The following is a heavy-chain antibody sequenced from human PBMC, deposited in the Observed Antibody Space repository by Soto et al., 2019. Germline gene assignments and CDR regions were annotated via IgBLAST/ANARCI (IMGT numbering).Heavy chain of an antibody. Sequence: SVKGSCKASGGTFSKYSISWGRQAPGQGLEWKGAITPIYGTTKYAQKFEGRVTITADRSTSTVYMDLSSLRSDDTAVYYCVRDLYDDYSLWYKYYGMDVWGQGTTVTVS. J-gene: IGHJ6*02. V-gene: IGHV1-69*06. CDR1: GGTFSKYS. D-gene: IGHD4-17*01. CDR3: VRDLYDDYSLWYKYYGMDV. CDR2: ITPIYGTT.